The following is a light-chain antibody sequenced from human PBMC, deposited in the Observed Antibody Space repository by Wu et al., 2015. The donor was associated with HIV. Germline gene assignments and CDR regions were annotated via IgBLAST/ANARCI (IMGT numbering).Light chain of an antibody. CDR3: QQYGSSPLT. CDR2: GAS. CDR1: QPVANNY. V-gene: IGKV3-20*01. J-gene: IGKJ4*01. Sequence: DIVLTQSPGTLSMSPGERATLSCRASQPVANNYLAWYQQKPGQAPRIVIFGASSRAADIPDRFSGRGSGTDFTLTISRLEAEDFAVYYCQQYGSSPLTFGGGTKVEIK.